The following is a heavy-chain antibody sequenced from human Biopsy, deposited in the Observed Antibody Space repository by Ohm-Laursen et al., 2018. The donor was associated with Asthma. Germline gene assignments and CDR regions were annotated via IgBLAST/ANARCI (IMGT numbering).Heavy chain of an antibody. D-gene: IGHD3-10*01. CDR1: GFTFSDYY. Sequence: GSLRLSCSASGFTFSDYYMSWIRQAPGKGLEWISYINGRSNSIEYADSVKGRFTISRDNAKNSLYLQMNSLRAEDTAVYHCAKDERLYYGSDSKYMQPVPLGDWGQGTLVIVSA. J-gene: IGHJ4*02. V-gene: IGHV3-11*01. CDR3: AKDERLYYGSDSKYMQPVPLGD. CDR2: INGRSNSI.